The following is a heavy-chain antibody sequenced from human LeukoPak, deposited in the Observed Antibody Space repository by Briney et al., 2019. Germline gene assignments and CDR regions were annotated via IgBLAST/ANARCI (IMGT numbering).Heavy chain of an antibody. D-gene: IGHD2-21*02. CDR1: RHSFHSQW. CDR3: ARRGDSDFRID. CDR2: IYPGDSDT. Sequence: GESLKISCKAPRHSFHSQWIGWVRQMPGKGLQWMGIIYPGDSDTRYSPSFQGQVTISADTSTSAAYLQWNSLEASDTAIYYCARRGDSDFRIDWGQGTLVTVSS. J-gene: IGHJ4*02. V-gene: IGHV5-51*01.